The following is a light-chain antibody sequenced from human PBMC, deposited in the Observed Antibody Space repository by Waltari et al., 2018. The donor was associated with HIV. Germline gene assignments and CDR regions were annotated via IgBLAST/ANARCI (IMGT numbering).Light chain of an antibody. Sequence: QSTLTHPPSASGSPGQSVTISCTGTSSDIGGYNYVSCYQQHPGKAPKLIMTEVTKRPSGVPDRFSGSKSGNTASLTVSGLQADDEALYYCSSFAPTNKFYVLFGGGTTLTVL. CDR2: EVT. J-gene: IGLJ2*01. V-gene: IGLV2-8*01. CDR1: SSDIGGYNY. CDR3: SSFAPTNKFYVL.